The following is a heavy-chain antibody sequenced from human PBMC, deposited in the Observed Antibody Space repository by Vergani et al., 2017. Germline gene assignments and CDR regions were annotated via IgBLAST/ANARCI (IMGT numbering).Heavy chain of an antibody. CDR2: IYWNDDS. D-gene: IGHD1-26*01. CDR1: GFSLTTSGVG. CDR3: ALSXHGSGSYYSWFDP. Sequence: QITLKESGPTLVKPTQTLTLTCSFSGFSLTTSGVGVGWIRQPPGKALECLALIYWNDDSRYSPSLKSRLTITKDTSKNQVVLTMTNMDPVDTATYFCALSXHGSGSYYSWFDPWGQGTLVTVSS. J-gene: IGHJ5*02. V-gene: IGHV2-5*01.